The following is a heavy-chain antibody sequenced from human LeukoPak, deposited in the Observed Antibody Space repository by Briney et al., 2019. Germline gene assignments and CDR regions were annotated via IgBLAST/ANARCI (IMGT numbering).Heavy chain of an antibody. CDR2: INHSGST. Sequence: SETLSLTCAVYGGSFSGYYWSWIRQPPGKGLEWIGEINHSGSTNYNPSLKSRVTISVETSKNQFSLKLSSVTAADTAVYYCARSAVTTHLDYWGQGTLVTVSS. CDR1: GGSFSGYY. J-gene: IGHJ4*02. V-gene: IGHV4-34*01. CDR3: ARSAVTTHLDY. D-gene: IGHD4-17*01.